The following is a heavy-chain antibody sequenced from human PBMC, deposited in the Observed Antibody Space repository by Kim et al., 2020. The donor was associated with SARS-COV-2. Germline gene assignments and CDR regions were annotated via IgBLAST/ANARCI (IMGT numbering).Heavy chain of an antibody. V-gene: IGHV4-39*07. CDR1: GDSITSSNYY. CDR3: ARANRCYGYNYSGYFYGLDV. Sequence: SETLSLTCTVSGDSITSSNYYWGWIRQPPGKGLEWIGSVYYSGATYYNPSLKSRVSISIDTSKNQFSLKLSSVTAADTALFYCARANRCYGYNYSGYFYGLDVWGQGTKVTVSS. D-gene: IGHD3-16*01. J-gene: IGHJ6*02. CDR2: VYYSGAT.